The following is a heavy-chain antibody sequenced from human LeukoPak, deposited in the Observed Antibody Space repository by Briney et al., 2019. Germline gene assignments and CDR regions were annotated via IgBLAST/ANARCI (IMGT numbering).Heavy chain of an antibody. CDR1: GFIFSTYW. V-gene: IGHV3-7*04. CDR2: IKQDGSEK. CDR3: ARITGIAAAGDY. Sequence: PGGSLRLSCAASGFIFSTYWMNWVRQAPGKGLEWVANIKQDGSEKYYVDSVKGRFTISRDNARNSLYLQMNSLRADDTAVYYCARITGIAAAGDYWGQGTLVSVSS. D-gene: IGHD6-13*01. J-gene: IGHJ4*02.